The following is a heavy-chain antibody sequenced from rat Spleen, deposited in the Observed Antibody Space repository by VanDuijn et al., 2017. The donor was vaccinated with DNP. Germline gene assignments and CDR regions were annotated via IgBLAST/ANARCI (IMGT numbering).Heavy chain of an antibody. Sequence: EVQLVESGGGLVQPGRSLKLSCAASGFTFSDYYMAWVRQAPTKGLEWVAAVTTGGGSAYYRDSVKGRFTISRDNAKSTLYLQMDSLRSEETATYYCARQGPYYFDYWGQGVMVTVSS. CDR3: ARQGPYYFDY. V-gene: IGHV5S11*01. J-gene: IGHJ2*01. CDR1: GFTFSDYY. CDR2: VTTGGGSA. D-gene: IGHD3-1*01.